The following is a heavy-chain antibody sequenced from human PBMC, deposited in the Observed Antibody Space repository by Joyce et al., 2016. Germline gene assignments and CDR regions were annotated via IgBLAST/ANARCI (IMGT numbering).Heavy chain of an antibody. J-gene: IGHJ4*02. CDR1: GYSFTNYG. Sequence: EVQLVQSGAEVKKPGESLKISCKASGYSFTNYGIGWVRQMPGKGLEWMGIIFPGDSDTRDSPSFQGQVTISADKSISTAYLQWSSLKASDTAMYYCARNYYGSGSYYRAFDYWGQGTLVTVSS. D-gene: IGHD3-10*01. CDR2: IFPGDSDT. V-gene: IGHV5-51*01. CDR3: ARNYYGSGSYYRAFDY.